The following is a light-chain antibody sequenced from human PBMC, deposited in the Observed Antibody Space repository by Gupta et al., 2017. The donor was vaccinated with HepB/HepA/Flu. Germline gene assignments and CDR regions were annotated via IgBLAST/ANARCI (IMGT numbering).Light chain of an antibody. Sequence: QSALTQPASVSGSPGPSITLSCTGTSSDVGAYNFVSWFQQDPAKAPKLIIFDVDKRPSGVSNRFSGSKSGNTASLTISGLQAEDEADYYCSSDTNINTYVFGTGTKVTVL. V-gene: IGLV2-14*03. J-gene: IGLJ1*01. CDR3: SSDTNINTYV. CDR1: SSDVGAYNF. CDR2: DVD.